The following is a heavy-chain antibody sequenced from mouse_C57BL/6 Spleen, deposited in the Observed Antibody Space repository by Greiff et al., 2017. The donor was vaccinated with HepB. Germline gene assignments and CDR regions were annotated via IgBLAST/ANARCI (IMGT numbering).Heavy chain of an antibody. CDR1: GFTFTDYY. D-gene: IGHD1-1*01. CDR2: IRNKATGYTT. Sequence: EVQRVESGGGLVQPGGSLSLSCAASGFTFTDYYMSWVRQPPGKALEWLGFIRNKATGYTTEYSASVKGRFTISRDNSQSILYLPMNALRAEDSATEYCARWGYGSSYVGWFAYWGQGTLVTVSA. V-gene: IGHV7-3*01. CDR3: ARWGYGSSYVGWFAY. J-gene: IGHJ3*01.